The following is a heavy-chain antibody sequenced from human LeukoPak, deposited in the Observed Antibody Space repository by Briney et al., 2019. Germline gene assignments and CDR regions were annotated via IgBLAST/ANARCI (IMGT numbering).Heavy chain of an antibody. J-gene: IGHJ5*02. V-gene: IGHV3-30-3*01. CDR2: ISYDGSNK. CDR3: ARGSKGYDILTGYYP. D-gene: IGHD3-9*01. Sequence: GGSLRLSCAASGFTFSSYAMHWVRQAPGKGLEWVAVISYDGSNKYYADSVKGRFTISRDNSENTLYLQMNSLRAEDTAVYYCARGSKGYDILTGYYPWGQGTLVTVSS. CDR1: GFTFSSYA.